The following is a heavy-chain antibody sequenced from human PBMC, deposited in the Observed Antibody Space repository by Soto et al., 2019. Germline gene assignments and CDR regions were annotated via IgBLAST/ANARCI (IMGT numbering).Heavy chain of an antibody. D-gene: IGHD2-15*01. V-gene: IGHV4-31*03. CDR1: GGSISSGDYC. CDR3: ARGLISGSPYSGGWYYFDS. CDR2: ISHDGST. Sequence: SETLSLTCTVSGGSISSGDYCWTWIRQHPERGLEFIGYISHDGSTYYNPSLKSRVTISLHTSNSQFSLELSSVTAADTAVYYCARGLISGSPYSGGWYYFDSWGQGTQVTV. J-gene: IGHJ4*02.